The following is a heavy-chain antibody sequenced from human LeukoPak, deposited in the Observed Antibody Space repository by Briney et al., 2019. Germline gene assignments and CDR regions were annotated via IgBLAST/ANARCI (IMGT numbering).Heavy chain of an antibody. CDR1: GGSISSYY. J-gene: IGHJ3*02. V-gene: IGHV4-59*01. D-gene: IGHD6-19*01. CDR3: ARFKISVAGLDAFDI. Sequence: PSETLSLTCTVSGGSISSYYWSWIRQPPGKGLEWIGYIYYSGSTNYNPSLKSRATISVDTSKNQFSLKLSSVTAADTAVYYCARFKISVAGLDAFDIWGQGTMVTVSS. CDR2: IYYSGST.